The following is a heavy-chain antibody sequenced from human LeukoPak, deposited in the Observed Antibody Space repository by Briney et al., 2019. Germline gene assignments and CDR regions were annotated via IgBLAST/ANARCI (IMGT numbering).Heavy chain of an antibody. Sequence: GGSLRLSCAASGFTFSSYSMNWVRQAPGKGLEWVSSISSSSSNKYYADSVKGRFTISRDNAKNSLYLQMNSLRAEDTAVYYCARAVGYYYGSGSYVHDAFDIWGQGTMVTVSS. CDR1: GFTFSSYS. CDR3: ARAVGYYYGSGSYVHDAFDI. D-gene: IGHD3-10*01. V-gene: IGHV3-21*01. CDR2: ISSSSSNK. J-gene: IGHJ3*02.